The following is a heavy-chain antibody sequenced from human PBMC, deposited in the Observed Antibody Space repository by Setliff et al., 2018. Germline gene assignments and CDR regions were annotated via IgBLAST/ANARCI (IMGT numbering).Heavy chain of an antibody. J-gene: IGHJ3*02. V-gene: IGHV1-46*01. CDR2: INPSGGST. CDR3: ARDRRPQYAFDI. Sequence: ASVKVSCKASGYTFTSYYMHWVRQAPGQGLEWMGIINPSGGSTSYAQKFQGRVTMTGDTSTSTVYMELSSLRSEGAAVYYCARDRRPQYAFDIWGQGTMVTVSS. CDR1: GYTFTSYY.